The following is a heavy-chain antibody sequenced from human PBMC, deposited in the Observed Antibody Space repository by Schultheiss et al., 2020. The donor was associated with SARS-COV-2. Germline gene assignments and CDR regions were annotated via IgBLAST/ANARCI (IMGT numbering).Heavy chain of an antibody. CDR1: GGSISSSSYY. V-gene: IGHV4-39*07. CDR2: IYYSGNT. Sequence: SETLSLTCTVSGGSISSSSYYWGWIRQPPGKGLEWIGSIYYSGNTYYNPSLKSRVTISVDTSKNQFSLKLSSVTAADTAVYYCARLIGYCSSTSCYKPTTKYYMDVWGKGTTVTVSS. D-gene: IGHD2-2*02. J-gene: IGHJ6*03. CDR3: ARLIGYCSSTSCYKPTTKYYMDV.